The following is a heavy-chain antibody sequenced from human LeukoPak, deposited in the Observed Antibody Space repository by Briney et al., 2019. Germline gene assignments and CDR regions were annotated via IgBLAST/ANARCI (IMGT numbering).Heavy chain of an antibody. V-gene: IGHV1-8*03. J-gene: IGHJ3*02. Sequence: ASVKVSCKASGYTFTSYGISWVRQAPGQGLEWMGWMNPNSGNTGYAQKFQGRVTITRNTSISTAYMELSSLRSEDTAVYYCATGRVDAFDIWGQGTMVTVSS. CDR3: ATGRVDAFDI. CDR2: MNPNSGNT. D-gene: IGHD7-27*01. CDR1: GYTFTSYG.